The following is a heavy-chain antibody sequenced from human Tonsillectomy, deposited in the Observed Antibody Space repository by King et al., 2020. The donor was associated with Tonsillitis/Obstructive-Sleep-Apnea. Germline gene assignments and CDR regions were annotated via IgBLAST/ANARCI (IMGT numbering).Heavy chain of an antibody. V-gene: IGHV4-31*03. CDR1: GGSISNGDYY. J-gene: IGHJ4*02. CDR3: ARKRGAMATLDY. CDR2: IYYSGTT. D-gene: IGHD3-10*01. Sequence: QLQESGPGLVIPSQTLSLTCTVSGGSISNGDYYWGWIRQHPGKGLEWIGHIYYSGTTYYNPSLKSRLTKSVDTSMNQFSLRLSSVTAADTAVYYCARKRGAMATLDYWGQGTLVTVSS.